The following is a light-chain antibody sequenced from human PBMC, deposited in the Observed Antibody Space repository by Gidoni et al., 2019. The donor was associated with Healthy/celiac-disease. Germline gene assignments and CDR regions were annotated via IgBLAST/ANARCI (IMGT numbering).Light chain of an antibody. Sequence: DMVMTPSPLSLPVTPGEPASTSCRSSQSLLHSNGYNYLDWYLQKPGQSPQLLIYLGSNRASGVPDRCSGSGSGTDFTLKISRVEAEDVGVYYCMQALQTHTFGQGTRLEIK. J-gene: IGKJ5*01. CDR2: LGS. CDR3: MQALQTHT. CDR1: QSLLHSNGYNY. V-gene: IGKV2-28*01.